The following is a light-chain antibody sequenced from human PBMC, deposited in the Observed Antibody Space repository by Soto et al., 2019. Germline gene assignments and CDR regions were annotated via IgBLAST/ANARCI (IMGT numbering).Light chain of an antibody. Sequence: DIQMTQSPSSLSASVGDTVTITCRASQGLGNYLAWYQQKPGRLPQLLIFDASSLEPGVPSRFRGSRSGTDFILIINHLQPEDAATYYCQKYDSAPWTFGQGTKVQIK. CDR2: DAS. V-gene: IGKV1-27*01. CDR3: QKYDSAPWT. J-gene: IGKJ1*01. CDR1: QGLGNY.